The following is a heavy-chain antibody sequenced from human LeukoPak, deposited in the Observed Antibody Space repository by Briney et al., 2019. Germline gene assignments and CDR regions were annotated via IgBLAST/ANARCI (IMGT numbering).Heavy chain of an antibody. CDR3: ASRPGITGTTDLDV. V-gene: IGHV4-34*01. J-gene: IGHJ6*04. D-gene: IGHD1-20*01. Sequence: SETLSLTCAVYGGTFSGYYWSRIRQPPGKGLEWIGEINHSGSTNYNPSLKSRVTISVDTSKNQFSLKLSSVTAADTAVYYCASRPGITGTTDLDVWGKGTTVTVSS. CDR1: GGTFSGYY. CDR2: INHSGST.